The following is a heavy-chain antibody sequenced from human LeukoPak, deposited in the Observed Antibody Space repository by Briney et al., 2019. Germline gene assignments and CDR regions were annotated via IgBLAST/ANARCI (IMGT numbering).Heavy chain of an antibody. J-gene: IGHJ4*02. CDR1: GGSFSGYY. V-gene: IGHV4-34*01. Sequence: SETLSLTCAVYGGSFSGYYWSWIRQPPGKGLEWIGEINHSGSTNYNPSLTSRVTISVDTSKNQFSLKLSSVTAADTAVYYCARGIILRYFYWPYYFDYWGQGTLVTVSS. CDR3: ARGIILRYFYWPYYFDY. D-gene: IGHD3-9*01. CDR2: INHSGST.